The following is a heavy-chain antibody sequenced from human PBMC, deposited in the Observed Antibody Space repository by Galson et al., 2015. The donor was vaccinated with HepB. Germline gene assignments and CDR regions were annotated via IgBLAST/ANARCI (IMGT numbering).Heavy chain of an antibody. D-gene: IGHD2-8*01. Sequence: SLRLSCAASGFTFSRYAMTWVRQAPGKGLEWISSITSNGGRTFYTNSVKGRFTISRDNSRNTVVLQLSSLRPEDTAVYYCAKDGIMVSNNPYQLHFWGQGAPVSVS. J-gene: IGHJ4*02. CDR1: GFTFSRYA. V-gene: IGHV3-23*01. CDR3: AKDGIMVSNNPYQLHF. CDR2: ITSNGGRT.